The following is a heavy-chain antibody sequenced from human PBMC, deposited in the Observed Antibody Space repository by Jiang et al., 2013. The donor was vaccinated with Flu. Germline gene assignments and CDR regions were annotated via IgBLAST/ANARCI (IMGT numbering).Heavy chain of an antibody. J-gene: IGHJ4*02. CDR2: IGSRGSPI. V-gene: IGHV3-48*03. D-gene: IGHD1-26*01. CDR3: AGGQEYSGSFYY. CDR1: GFIFSSHE. Sequence: QLVESGGGLVQPGGSLRLSCAASGFIFSSHELAWVRQAPGKGLEWVSYIGSRGSPIHYADSVKGRFTIPRDNAKNSLYLRMNSLRAEDTAVYFCAGGQEYSGSFYYWGQGALVTVSS.